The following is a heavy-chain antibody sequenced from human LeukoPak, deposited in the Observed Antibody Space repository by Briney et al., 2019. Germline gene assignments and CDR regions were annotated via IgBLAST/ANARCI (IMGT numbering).Heavy chain of an antibody. V-gene: IGHV4-39*01. D-gene: IGHD6-19*01. CDR2: IYYSGST. J-gene: IGHJ4*02. CDR3: ARRSSGWYKGFDY. Sequence: SETLSLTCTVSGGSISSSSYYWGWIRQPPGKGLEWIGSIYYSGSTYYNPSLKSRVTISVDTSKNQFSLKLSSVTAADTAVYCCARRSSGWYKGFDYWGQGTLVTVSS. CDR1: GGSISSSSYY.